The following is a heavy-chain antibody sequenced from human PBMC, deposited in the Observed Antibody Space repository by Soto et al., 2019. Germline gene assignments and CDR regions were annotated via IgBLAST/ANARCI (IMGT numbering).Heavy chain of an antibody. CDR2: ISSSSSTI. CDR3: ARRGQLRLNYYMDV. CDR1: GFTFSSYS. J-gene: IGHJ6*03. Sequence: GGSLRLSCAASGFTFSSYSMNWVRQAPGKGLEWVSYISSSSSTIYYADSVKGRFTISRDNAKNSLYLQMSSLRAEDTAVYYCARRGQLRLNYYMDVWGKGTTVTVSS. D-gene: IGHD2-2*01. V-gene: IGHV3-48*01.